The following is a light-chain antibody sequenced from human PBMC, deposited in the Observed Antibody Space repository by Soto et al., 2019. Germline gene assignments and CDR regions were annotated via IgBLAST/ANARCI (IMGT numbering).Light chain of an antibody. CDR3: SSYTSSSTYV. CDR2: EVS. Sequence: QSALTQPASVSGSPGQSITISCTGTSSDVGGYNYVSWYQQHPGKAPKFMIYEVSNRPSGVSNRFSGSKSGNTASLTISGRQAEDEADYYCSSYTSSSTYVFGTGTQLTVL. CDR1: SSDVGGYNY. J-gene: IGLJ1*01. V-gene: IGLV2-14*01.